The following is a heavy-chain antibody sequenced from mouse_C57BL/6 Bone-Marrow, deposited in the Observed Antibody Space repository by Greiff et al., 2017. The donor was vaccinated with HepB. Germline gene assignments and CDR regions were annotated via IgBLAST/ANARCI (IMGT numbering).Heavy chain of an antibody. CDR1: GYTFTSYW. J-gene: IGHJ3*01. V-gene: IGHV1-59*01. Sequence: QVQLQQPGAELVRPGTSVKLSSKASGYTFTSYWMHWVKQRPGQGLEWIGVIDPSDSYTNYNQKFMGKATLTVDTSSSTAYMQLSSLTSEDSAVYYCAELGQGAYWGQGTLVTVSA. CDR3: AELGQGAY. D-gene: IGHD4-1*01. CDR2: IDPSDSYT.